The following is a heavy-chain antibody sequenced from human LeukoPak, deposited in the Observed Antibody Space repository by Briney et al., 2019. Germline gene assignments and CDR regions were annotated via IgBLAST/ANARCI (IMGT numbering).Heavy chain of an antibody. CDR3: AKDEGYCSGGSCYEAPYFQH. J-gene: IGHJ1*01. CDR2: ISYDGSNK. V-gene: IGHV3-30*18. CDR1: GFTFSSYG. Sequence: GGFLRLSCAASGFTFSSYGMHWVRQAPGKGLEWVAVISYDGSNKYYADSVKGRFTISRDNSKNTLYLQMNSLRAEDTAVYYCAKDEGYCSGGSCYEAPYFQHWGQGTLVTVSS. D-gene: IGHD2-15*01.